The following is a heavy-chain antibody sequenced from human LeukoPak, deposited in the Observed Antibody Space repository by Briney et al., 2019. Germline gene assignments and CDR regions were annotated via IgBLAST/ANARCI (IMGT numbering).Heavy chain of an antibody. CDR2: IIPILGIA. D-gene: IGHD5-18*01. V-gene: IGHV1-69*04. Sequence: SVKVSCKASGGTFSSYAISWVREAPGQGLEWMGRIIPILGIANYAQKFQGRVTITADKSTSTAYMELSSLRSEDTAVYYCARVDTAMVIDYWGQGTLVTVSS. CDR1: GGTFSSYA. CDR3: ARVDTAMVIDY. J-gene: IGHJ4*02.